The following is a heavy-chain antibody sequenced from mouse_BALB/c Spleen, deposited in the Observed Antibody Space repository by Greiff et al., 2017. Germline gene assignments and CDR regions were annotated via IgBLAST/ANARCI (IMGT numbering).Heavy chain of an antibody. CDR2: IDPYNGGT. V-gene: IGHV1S135*01. D-gene: IGHD1-2*01. CDR3: ARKGYGYDAMDY. CDR1: GYSFTGYN. J-gene: IGHJ4*01. Sequence: QLQESGPELGKPGASVKISCKASGYSFTGYNMYWVKQSHRKSLEWIGYIDPYNGGTSYNQKSKGKATLTVDKSSSTAYMHLNSLTSEDSAIYYCARKGYGYDAMDYWGQGTSVTVSS.